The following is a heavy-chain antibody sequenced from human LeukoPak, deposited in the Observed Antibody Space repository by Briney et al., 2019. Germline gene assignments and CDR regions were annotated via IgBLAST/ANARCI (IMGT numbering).Heavy chain of an antibody. CDR2: FYPGDSDI. Sequence: GESLRISCKASGYTFTSNWIGWLRQMPGKDLEWMGSFYPGDSDIRYSPSFQGQVTISADNSITTAYLQWSSLKASDTAMYYCARQPTNDFDILTGYYNAFDIWGQGTMVTVSS. J-gene: IGHJ3*02. CDR3: ARQPTNDFDILTGYYNAFDI. D-gene: IGHD3-9*01. CDR1: GYTFTSNW. V-gene: IGHV5-51*01.